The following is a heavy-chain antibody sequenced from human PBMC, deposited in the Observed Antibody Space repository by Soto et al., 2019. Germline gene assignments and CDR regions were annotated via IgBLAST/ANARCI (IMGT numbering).Heavy chain of an antibody. Sequence: PGGSLRLSCAASGFTFSSYNMNWVRQAPGKGLEWVSSISSGGSYIYYADSVKGRFTISRDNAKNSLYLQMNSLRAEDTAVYYCARAKYSSSSGMDVWGQGTTVTVSS. CDR3: ARAKYSSSSGMDV. CDR2: ISSGGSYI. J-gene: IGHJ6*02. V-gene: IGHV3-21*01. D-gene: IGHD6-6*01. CDR1: GFTFSSYN.